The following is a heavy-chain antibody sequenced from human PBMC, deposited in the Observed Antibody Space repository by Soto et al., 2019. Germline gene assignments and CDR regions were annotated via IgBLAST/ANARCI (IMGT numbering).Heavy chain of an antibody. CDR1: GFTFSGYS. CDR2: ISSSSGTI. D-gene: IGHD6-13*01. Sequence: EVQLVESGGGLVQPGGSLRLSCAASGFTFSGYSMTWVRQAPGRGRGWVSYISSSSGTIYYADSVKGRFTISRDNAKNSLYLQMNSLRAEDTAVYYCARHPERIAQIGWFDPWGQGTLVTVSS. CDR3: ARHPERIAQIGWFDP. J-gene: IGHJ5*02. V-gene: IGHV3-48*01.